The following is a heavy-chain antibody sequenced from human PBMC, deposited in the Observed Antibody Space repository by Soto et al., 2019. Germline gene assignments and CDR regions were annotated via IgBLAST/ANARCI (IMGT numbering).Heavy chain of an antibody. J-gene: IGHJ5*02. CDR1: GGSISSGSYF. CDR2: IYYSGNT. Sequence: SETLSLTCTVSGGSISSGSYFWVWLRQPPGKGLEWIGNIYYSGNTYYNPSLKSRVTISVDTSRNQLSLKLTSATAADTAVYYCARPSGSSWPRVWFDPWGQGTLVTVSS. D-gene: IGHD6-13*01. V-gene: IGHV4-39*01. CDR3: ARPSGSSWPRVWFDP.